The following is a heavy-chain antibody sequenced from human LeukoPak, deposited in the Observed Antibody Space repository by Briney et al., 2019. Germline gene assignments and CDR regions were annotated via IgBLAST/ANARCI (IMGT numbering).Heavy chain of an antibody. V-gene: IGHV4-39*01. Sequence: KASETLFLTCTVSGGSISSSNSYWGWMRQPPGRGLEWVGSIDYSGRTYYDPSLNSRATISADRSKMQFSLKLSSVTAADTAVYYCARQWDYSDSSGRALNYFDFWGQGTLVTVAS. CDR3: ARQWDYSDSSGRALNYFDF. D-gene: IGHD3-22*01. CDR2: IDYSGRT. CDR1: GGSISSSNSY. J-gene: IGHJ4*02.